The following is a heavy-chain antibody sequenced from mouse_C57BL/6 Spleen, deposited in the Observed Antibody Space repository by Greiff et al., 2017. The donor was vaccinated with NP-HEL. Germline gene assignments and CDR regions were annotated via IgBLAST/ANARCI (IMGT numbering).Heavy chain of an antibody. D-gene: IGHD2-2*01. J-gene: IGHJ3*01. CDR1: GFNIKDDY. CDR3: TTMVTTAY. V-gene: IGHV14-4*01. CDR2: IDPENGDT. Sequence: LQQSGAELVRPGASVKLSCTASGFNIKDDYMHWVKQRPEQGLEWIGWIDPENGDTEYASKFQGKATITADTSSNTAYLQLSSLTSEDTAVYYCTTMVTTAYWGQGTLVTVSA.